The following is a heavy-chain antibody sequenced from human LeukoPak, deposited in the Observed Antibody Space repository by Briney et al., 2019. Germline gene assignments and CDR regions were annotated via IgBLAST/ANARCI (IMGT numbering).Heavy chain of an antibody. CDR2: INSGSTYT. J-gene: IGHJ4*02. CDR1: GFTFSSYM. CDR3: ARSLTTLTYEGY. V-gene: IGHV3-21*01. D-gene: IGHD1-1*01. Sequence: GGSLRLSCAASGFTFSSYMMNWVRQAPGKGLEWVSSINSGSTYTYYTESVKGRFTVSRDNAKDSLFLQMNSLRAEDTAIYYCARSLTTLTYEGYWGQGTLVTVSS.